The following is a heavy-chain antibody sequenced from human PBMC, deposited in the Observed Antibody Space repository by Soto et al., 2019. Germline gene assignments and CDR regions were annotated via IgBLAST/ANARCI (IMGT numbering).Heavy chain of an antibody. V-gene: IGHV3-48*03. Sequence: PGGSLRLSCAASGFTFSSYEMNWVRQAPGKGLEWVSYISSSGSTIYYADSVKGRFTISRDNAKNSLYLQMNSLRAEDTAVYYFARGPRSKPLYYYYGMDVWGQGTTVTVSS. J-gene: IGHJ6*02. CDR2: ISSSGSTI. CDR1: GFTFSSYE. CDR3: ARGPRSKPLYYYYGMDV.